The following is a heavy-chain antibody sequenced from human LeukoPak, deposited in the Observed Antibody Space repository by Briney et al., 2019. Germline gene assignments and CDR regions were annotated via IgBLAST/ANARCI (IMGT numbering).Heavy chain of an antibody. V-gene: IGHV3-48*03. CDR3: AREETTHDYVDY. CDR1: GFTISSYE. Sequence: PGGPLRLSCAASGFTISSYEMNWVRQAPGKGLEWVSYISSSGSTIYYADFVKGRFTISRDNAKSSLYLQMNSLRAEDTAVYYCAREETTHDYVDYWGQGTLVTVSS. J-gene: IGHJ4*02. D-gene: IGHD4/OR15-4a*01. CDR2: ISSSGSTI.